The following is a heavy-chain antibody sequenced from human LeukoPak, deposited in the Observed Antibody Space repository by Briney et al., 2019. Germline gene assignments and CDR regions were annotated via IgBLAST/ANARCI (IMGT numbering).Heavy chain of an antibody. CDR3: ARVQLWLVAVDY. V-gene: IGHV1-46*01. Sequence: ASVKVSCKASGYTFSSYYMHWVRQAPGQGLEWMGIINPSGGSTSYAQKFQGRVTMTRDTSTSTVYMELSSLRSEDTAVYYCARVQLWLVAVDYWGQGTLVTVSS. D-gene: IGHD5-18*01. CDR2: INPSGGST. J-gene: IGHJ4*02. CDR1: GYTFSSYY.